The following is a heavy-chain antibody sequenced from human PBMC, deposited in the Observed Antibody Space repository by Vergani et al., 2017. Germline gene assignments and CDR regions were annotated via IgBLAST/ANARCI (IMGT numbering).Heavy chain of an antibody. D-gene: IGHD4-17*01. CDR1: GGTFSSYA. V-gene: IGHV1-69*01. J-gene: IGHJ5*02. CDR3: ARGTRPTVTTKVGWFDP. Sequence: QVQLVQSGAEVKKPGSSVKVSCKASGGTFSSYAISWVRQAPGQGLEWMGGIIPIFGTANYAQKFQGRVTITADESTSTAYMELSSLRSEDTAVYYCARGTRPTVTTKVGWFDPWGQGTLVTVSS. CDR2: IIPIFGTA.